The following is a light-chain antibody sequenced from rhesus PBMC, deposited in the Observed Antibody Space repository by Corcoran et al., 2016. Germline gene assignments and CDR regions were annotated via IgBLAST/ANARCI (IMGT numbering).Light chain of an antibody. CDR3: QQGYTYPWT. CDR1: ESLSNY. CDR2: RAS. J-gene: IGKJ1*01. V-gene: IGKV1-43*03. Sequence: DIQMTQSPSTLSASVGDRVTITCQASESLSNYLHWYQLKPGKIPKVLIYRASSLQSGTPPRVSGSVSGTDFTLNISSLQPEDFATYYCQQGYTYPWTFGQGTKVEIK.